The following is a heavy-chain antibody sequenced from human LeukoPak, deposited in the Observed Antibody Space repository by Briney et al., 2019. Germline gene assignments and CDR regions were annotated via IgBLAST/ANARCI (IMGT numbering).Heavy chain of an antibody. CDR1: GNSFTYDW. Sequence: GESLETCSTAAGNSFTYDWNGWGRPMPGKGLGMMGINPHGGSDTRYSPSFQGQVTISADKSISTAYLQWSSQKASDTVIYYCATPQRYCSNGECSFGAFDIWGQGTKVTVSS. D-gene: IGHD2-8*01. CDR2: NPHGGSDT. V-gene: IGHV5-51*01. CDR3: ATPQRYCSNGECSFGAFDI. J-gene: IGHJ3*02.